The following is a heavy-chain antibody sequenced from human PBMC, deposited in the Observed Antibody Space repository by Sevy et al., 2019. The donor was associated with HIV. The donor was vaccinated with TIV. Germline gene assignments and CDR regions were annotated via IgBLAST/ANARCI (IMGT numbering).Heavy chain of an antibody. CDR3: ARGWGHYGSGSYLTLDY. V-gene: IGHV3-30-3*01. D-gene: IGHD3-10*01. Sequence: GGSLRFTCAASGFTFSSYAMHWVRQAPGKGLEWVAVISYDGSNKYYADSVKGRFTISRDNSKNTLYLQMNSLRAEDTAVYYCARGWGHYGSGSYLTLDYWGQGTLVTVSS. CDR2: ISYDGSNK. CDR1: GFTFSSYA. J-gene: IGHJ4*02.